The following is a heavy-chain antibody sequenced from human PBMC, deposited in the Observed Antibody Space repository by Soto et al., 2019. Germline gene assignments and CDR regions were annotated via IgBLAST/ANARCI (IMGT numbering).Heavy chain of an antibody. CDR1: GFTFGSYA. CDR3: AKALRPSLNFFYYMDV. D-gene: IGHD3-10*01. Sequence: EVQLLESGGGLVQPGGSLRLSCVVSGFTFGSYAMSWVRQAPEKGPEWVAILGGNGFTTYYADSVKGRFTISGDKSKXXXXXXXXXXXXXXTGVYYCAKALRPSLNFFYYMDVWGRGTSVTVSS. CDR2: LGGNGFTT. V-gene: IGHV3-23*01. J-gene: IGHJ6*03.